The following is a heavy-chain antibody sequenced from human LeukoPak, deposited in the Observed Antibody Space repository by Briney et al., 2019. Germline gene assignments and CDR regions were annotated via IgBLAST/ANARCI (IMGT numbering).Heavy chain of an antibody. Sequence: GGSLRLSCSASGYTFSDYRMHWVRQAPGKGLEYVSGISTNGGSTSYADPVEDRFTISRDNSKTMLYLQMSSLRPEDTAVYYCVNLASSSSVQSTWGQGTLVTVSS. CDR3: VNLASSSSVQST. CDR1: GYTFSDYR. CDR2: ISTNGGST. V-gene: IGHV3-64D*06. D-gene: IGHD3-10*01. J-gene: IGHJ5*02.